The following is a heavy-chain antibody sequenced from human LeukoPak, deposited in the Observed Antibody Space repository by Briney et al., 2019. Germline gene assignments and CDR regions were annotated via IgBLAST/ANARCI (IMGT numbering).Heavy chain of an antibody. V-gene: IGHV5-51*01. D-gene: IGHD1-26*01. CDR3: ATRGSQPVGVGGGFDY. CDR1: GYSFTSYW. Sequence: GESLKISCKGSGYSFTSYWIGWVRQMPGKGLEWMGIIYPGDSDTRYRPSLQGQGSISDDKAISTAYLQWSSLKASASAMFYWATRGSQPVGVGGGFDYWGQGSLVTVSA. CDR2: IYPGDSDT. J-gene: IGHJ4*02.